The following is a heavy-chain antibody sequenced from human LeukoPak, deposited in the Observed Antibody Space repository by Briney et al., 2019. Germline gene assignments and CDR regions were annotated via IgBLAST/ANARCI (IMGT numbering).Heavy chain of an antibody. V-gene: IGHV3-11*04. Sequence: GGSLRLSCAASGFRFDSFYMGWIRQVPGKGLDYIALISASGAVPYYAESVKGRFTISRDNAKNSVSLQMDSLSADDTAVYYCARSLIVASEDYWGQGTLVTVSS. J-gene: IGHJ4*02. CDR3: ARSLIVASEDY. CDR2: ISASGAVP. D-gene: IGHD3-22*01. CDR1: GFRFDSFY.